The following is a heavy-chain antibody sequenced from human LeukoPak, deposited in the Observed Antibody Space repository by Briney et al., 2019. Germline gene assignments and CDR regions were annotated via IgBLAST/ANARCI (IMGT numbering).Heavy chain of an antibody. CDR1: GGSFSGYY. Sequence: SETLSLTCAVYGGSFSGYYWGWIRQPPGKGLEWIGEINHSGSTHYNPSLKSRVTISVDTSKNQFSLKLSSVTAADTAVYYCARRRYQLLGYWGQGTLVTVSS. D-gene: IGHD2-2*01. J-gene: IGHJ4*02. CDR2: INHSGST. V-gene: IGHV4-34*01. CDR3: ARRRYQLLGY.